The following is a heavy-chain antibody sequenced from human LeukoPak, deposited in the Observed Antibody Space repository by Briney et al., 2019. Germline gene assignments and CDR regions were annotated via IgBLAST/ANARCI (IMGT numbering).Heavy chain of an antibody. Sequence: GGSLRLSCAVSGFSFSNAWMSWVRQAPGKGLEWVSGISWNSGSIGYADSVKGRFTISRDNAKNSLYLQMNSLRAEDMALYYCAKGGSIAGPRHYYFDYWGQGTLVTVSS. CDR1: GFSFSNAW. V-gene: IGHV3-9*03. D-gene: IGHD6-6*01. J-gene: IGHJ4*02. CDR3: AKGGSIAGPRHYYFDY. CDR2: ISWNSGSI.